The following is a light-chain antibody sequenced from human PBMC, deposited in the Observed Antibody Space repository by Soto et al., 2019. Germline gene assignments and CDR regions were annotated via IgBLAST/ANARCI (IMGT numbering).Light chain of an antibody. CDR1: QSLTNNY. V-gene: IGKV3-20*01. CDR3: QQYEAVVT. J-gene: IGKJ1*01. CDR2: GAS. Sequence: EIVLPQPPCTLSFSPGERPPLSCRASQSLTNNYFAWYQQKPGRALRLLIDGASTRATGIPDRFSGSGSGTDFTLTISRLEPEDVAVYYCQQYEAVVTFGQGTKV.